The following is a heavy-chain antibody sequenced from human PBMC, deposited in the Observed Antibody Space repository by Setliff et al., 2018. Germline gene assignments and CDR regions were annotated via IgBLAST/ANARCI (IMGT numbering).Heavy chain of an antibody. D-gene: IGHD1-1*01. CDR2: ITGSGGGT. Sequence: PGESLKISCTASRFTFSVYVMAWVRQAPGKGLEWVSSITGSGGGTYYADSVKGRFIVSRDNSKNTLYLQMNSLRVDDTAIYYCAKELSMAYGNDWGLGTLVNV. CDR3: AKELSMAYGND. CDR1: RFTFSVYV. V-gene: IGHV3-23*01. J-gene: IGHJ4*02.